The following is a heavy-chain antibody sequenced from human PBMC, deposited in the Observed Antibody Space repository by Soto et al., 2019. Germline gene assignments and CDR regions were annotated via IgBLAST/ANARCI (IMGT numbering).Heavy chain of an antibody. J-gene: IGHJ4*02. V-gene: IGHV1-69*01. Sequence: QVQQVRSGAEVRKPGSSVKVSCKASGGTFSRHAISWVRQAPGQGLEWMGGIIPIFGTANHAQKFQGRVTIIADEATSTVYMELSSLRSEDTAMYYCARGWGYDSNDYYYAYWGQGTLVIVSS. CDR2: IIPIFGTA. CDR1: GGTFSRHA. D-gene: IGHD3-22*01. CDR3: ARGWGYDSNDYYYAY.